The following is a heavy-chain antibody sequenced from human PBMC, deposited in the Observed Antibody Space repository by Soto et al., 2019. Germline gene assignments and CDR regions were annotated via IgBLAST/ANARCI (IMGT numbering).Heavy chain of an antibody. V-gene: IGHV1-18*01. J-gene: IGHJ6*02. CDR3: VKDRDSNSWPSRDV. Sequence: QVHLVQSGAEVKKPGASVNVSCKTSGYTFTRNGISWVRQAPGQGLEWMGWISPNTGNIKYAQQLQGRVIMTTDTSTSTAYMELRSLRSDATAVYYCVKDRDSNSWPSRDVWGPGTTVTVSS. CDR2: ISPNTGNI. D-gene: IGHD3-22*01. CDR1: GYTFTRNG.